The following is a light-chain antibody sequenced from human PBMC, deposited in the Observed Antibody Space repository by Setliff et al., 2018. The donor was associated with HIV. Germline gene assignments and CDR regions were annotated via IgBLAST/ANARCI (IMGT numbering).Light chain of an antibody. J-gene: IGLJ1*01. CDR1: SRDVGGYNY. CDR3: SSYTSSSTSV. CDR2: EVS. Sequence: QSALTQPAPVSGSPGQSITISCTGTSRDVGGYNYVSWYQQHPGKAPKLMIYEVSNRPSGVSNRFSGSKSGNTASLTISGLQAEDEADYYCSSYTSSSTSVFGTGTKVTVL. V-gene: IGLV2-14*01.